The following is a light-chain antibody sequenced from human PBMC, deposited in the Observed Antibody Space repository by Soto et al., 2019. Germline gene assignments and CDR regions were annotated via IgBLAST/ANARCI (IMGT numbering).Light chain of an antibody. CDR2: INSDGSH. J-gene: IGLJ3*02. CDR3: QTWGTGIQV. CDR1: SGHSSDA. Sequence: QSVLTQSPSASASLGASVKLTCTLSSGHSSDAIAWHQQQTEKGPRYLMKINSDGSHSKGDGIPDRFSGSRSGAERYLTISSLQSEDEADYYCQTWGTGIQVFGGGTKLTVL. V-gene: IGLV4-69*01.